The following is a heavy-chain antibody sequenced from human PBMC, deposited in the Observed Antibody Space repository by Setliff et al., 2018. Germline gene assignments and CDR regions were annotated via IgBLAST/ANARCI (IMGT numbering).Heavy chain of an antibody. V-gene: IGHV1-69*05. CDR1: GDSFSNYA. J-gene: IGHJ4*02. CDR2: IIPIFGTA. Sequence: GASVKVSCKASGDSFSNYAISWVRQAPGQGLEWMGGIIPIFGTANYAQKFQGRVTITTDESTSTAYMELSSLRSEDTAVYYCARGAVRYFDWLLPTLDYWGQGTLVTVSS. CDR3: ARGAVRYFDWLLPTLDY. D-gene: IGHD3-9*01.